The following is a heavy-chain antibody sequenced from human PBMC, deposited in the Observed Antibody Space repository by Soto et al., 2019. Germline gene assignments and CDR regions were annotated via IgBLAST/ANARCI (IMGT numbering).Heavy chain of an antibody. D-gene: IGHD2-15*01. V-gene: IGHV4-59*01. J-gene: IGHJ5*02. CDR2: ISYSGST. Sequence: TSETLSLTCTVSGASITTYYWSWIRQPPGKRLEWIGYISYSGSTDYNPSLKSRVTISFDASKNQISLQVRSATAADAAVYYCARDLKEYCSDGKCNWFDPWGQGTLVTVSS. CDR1: GASITTYY. CDR3: ARDLKEYCSDGKCNWFDP.